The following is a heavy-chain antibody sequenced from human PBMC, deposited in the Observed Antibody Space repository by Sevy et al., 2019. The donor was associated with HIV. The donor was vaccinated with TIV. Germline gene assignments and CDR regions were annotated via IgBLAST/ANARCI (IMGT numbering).Heavy chain of an antibody. V-gene: IGHV1-69*13. J-gene: IGHJ6*02. CDR3: ARDRLRGSYSHLGMDV. Sequence: ASVKVSCKASGGTFSSYAISWVRQAPGKGLEWMGGIIPIFGTANYAQKFQGRVTITADESTSTAYMELSSLRSEDTAVYYCARDRLRGSYSHLGMDVWGQGTTVTVSS. CDR1: GGTFSSYA. D-gene: IGHD1-26*01. CDR2: IIPIFGTA.